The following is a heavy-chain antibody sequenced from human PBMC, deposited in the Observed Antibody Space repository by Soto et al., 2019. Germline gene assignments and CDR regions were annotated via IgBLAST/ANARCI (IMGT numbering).Heavy chain of an antibody. V-gene: IGHV1-2*04. CDR2: INPNSGGT. CDR3: AREGYNWNFIDYYYYGMDV. D-gene: IGHD1-7*01. J-gene: IGHJ6*02. Sequence: ASVKVSCKASGYTFTGYYMHWVRQAPGQGLEWMGWINPNSGGTNYAQKFQGWVTMTRDTSISTAYMGLSRLRSDDTAVYYCAREGYNWNFIDYYYYGMDVWGQGTTVTVSS. CDR1: GYTFTGYY.